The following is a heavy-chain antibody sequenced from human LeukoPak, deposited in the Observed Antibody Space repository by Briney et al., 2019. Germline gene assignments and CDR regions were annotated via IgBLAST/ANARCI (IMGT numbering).Heavy chain of an antibody. D-gene: IGHD6-13*01. CDR2: ISYDGNNK. CDR3: VRTWGSGYSAPPGD. CDR1: GYTFSSYA. Sequence: SCKASGYTFSSYAMQWVRQAPGKGLEWVALISYDGNNKYYADSVKGRFTISRDNSKNTLYLQMNSLGAEDTAVYYCVRTWGSGYSAPPGDWGQGTLVTVSS. J-gene: IGHJ4*02. V-gene: IGHV3-30-3*01.